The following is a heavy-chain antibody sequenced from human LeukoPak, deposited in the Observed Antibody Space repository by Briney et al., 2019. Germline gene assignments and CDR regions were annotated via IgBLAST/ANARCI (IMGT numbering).Heavy chain of an antibody. J-gene: IGHJ5*02. V-gene: IGHV4-34*01. D-gene: IGHD6-13*01. CDR3: ARAGAYSSSLYARFDP. CDR2: ITHSGST. CDR1: GGSFSGYY. Sequence: SETLSLTCAVYGGSFSGYYWNWIRQPPGKGLEWIGEITHSGSTNYNPSLKSRVTMSIDTSKNQFSLKLNSVTAADTAVYYCARAGAYSSSLYARFDPWGQGTLVTVSS.